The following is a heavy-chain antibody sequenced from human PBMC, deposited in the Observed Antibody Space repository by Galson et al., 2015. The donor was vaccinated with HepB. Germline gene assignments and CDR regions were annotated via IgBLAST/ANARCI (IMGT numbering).Heavy chain of an antibody. D-gene: IGHD6-13*01. CDR2: ILNDGSNK. CDR3: ARVYSSWYGGGYFDY. V-gene: IGHV3-30*04. CDR1: GFIFSNYA. Sequence: SLRLSCAASGFIFSNYAMHWVRQAPGKGLEWVAVILNDGSNKYYADSVMGRFTLSRDNSKNTLYLQMNSLRPEDTAVYYCARVYSSWYGGGYFDYWGLGTLVTVSS. J-gene: IGHJ4*02.